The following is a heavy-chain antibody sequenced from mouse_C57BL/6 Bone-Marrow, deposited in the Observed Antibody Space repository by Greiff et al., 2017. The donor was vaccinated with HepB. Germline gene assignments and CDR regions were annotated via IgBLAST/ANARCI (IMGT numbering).Heavy chain of an antibody. CDR1: GFNIKDDY. CDR2: IDPENGDT. J-gene: IGHJ4*01. V-gene: IGHV14-4*01. Sequence: VQLQQSGAELVRPGASVKLSCTASGFNIKDDYMHRVKQRPEQGLEWIGWIDPENGDTEYASKFQGKATITADTSSNTAYLQLSSLTSEDTAVYYCTSYYYGSSYDAMDYWGQGTSVTVSS. D-gene: IGHD1-1*01. CDR3: TSYYYGSSYDAMDY.